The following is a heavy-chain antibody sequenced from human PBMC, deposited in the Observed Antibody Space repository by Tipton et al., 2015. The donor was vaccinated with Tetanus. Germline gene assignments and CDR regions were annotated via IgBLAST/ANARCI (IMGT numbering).Heavy chain of an antibody. Sequence: TLSLTCTVSGGSLRGGDHYWSWLRQPPGKGLEWLAYVSSSGATNSDYFLKSRITVSRDTSKNQFSLTLASVTAADTAVYYCTRANHEFPKKGPFDSWGQGTLVIVS. J-gene: IGHJ4*02. D-gene: IGHD3-10*01. CDR1: GGSLRGGDHY. CDR2: VSSSGAT. V-gene: IGHV4-61*08. CDR3: TRANHEFPKKGPFDS.